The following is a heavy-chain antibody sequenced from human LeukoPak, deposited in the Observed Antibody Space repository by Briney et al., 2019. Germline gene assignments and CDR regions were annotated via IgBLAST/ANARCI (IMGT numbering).Heavy chain of an antibody. CDR1: GLTFSSYE. J-gene: IGHJ6*03. CDR3: ANLAPVASANYYYYYMDV. D-gene: IGHD6-19*01. Sequence: GGSLRLSCAASGLTFSSYEMSWVRQAPGKGLEWVAFIRYDGSNKYYADSVKGRFTISRDNSKNTLYLQMNSLRAEDTAVYYCANLAPVASANYYYYYMDVWGKGTTVTISS. CDR2: IRYDGSNK. V-gene: IGHV3-30*02.